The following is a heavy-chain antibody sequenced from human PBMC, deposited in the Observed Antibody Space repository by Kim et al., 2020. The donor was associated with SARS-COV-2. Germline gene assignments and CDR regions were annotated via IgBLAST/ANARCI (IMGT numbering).Heavy chain of an antibody. CDR2: ISSTGSTI. CDR3: ARGKTLRY. J-gene: IGHJ4*02. Sequence: GGSLRLSCAASGFTFSTYEMNWVRQTPGKGLEWLSYISSTGSTIYYADSVQGRFTISRDNAKNSLYLQMSNLRAEDTALYSCARGKTLRYWGQGTLVTVSS. CDR1: GFTFSTYE. V-gene: IGHV3-48*03.